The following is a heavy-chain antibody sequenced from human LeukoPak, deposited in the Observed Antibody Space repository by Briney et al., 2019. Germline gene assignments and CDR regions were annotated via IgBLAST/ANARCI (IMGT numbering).Heavy chain of an antibody. CDR2: IHHSGNI. CDR3: ARVSYGGLDY. CDR1: GYSISSGYY. D-gene: IGHD4-23*01. J-gene: IGHJ4*02. V-gene: IGHV4-38-2*02. Sequence: SETLSLTCSVSGYSISSGYYWGWIRQPPGKGLEWIGSIHHSGNIHYNPSLKSRLTMSVDTSKNQFSLKMTSVTAAYTAFYYCARVSYGGLDYWGQGTLVTVSS.